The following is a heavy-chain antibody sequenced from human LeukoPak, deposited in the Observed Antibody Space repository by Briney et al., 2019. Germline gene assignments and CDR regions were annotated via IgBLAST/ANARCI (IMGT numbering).Heavy chain of an antibody. CDR3: TRDSYGAYAFH. CDR2: ISSSGRTI. V-gene: IGHV3-48*03. Sequence: PWGSLRLSCAPPGFSTSSYEMNSVPQAPGEGLEWVSYISSSGRTIYYADSVKGRFTISRDNAKSALYLQMNSLRAEDTAVYYCTRDSYGAYAFHWGQGTLVTVSS. J-gene: IGHJ4*02. D-gene: IGHD5-12*01. CDR1: GFSTSSYE.